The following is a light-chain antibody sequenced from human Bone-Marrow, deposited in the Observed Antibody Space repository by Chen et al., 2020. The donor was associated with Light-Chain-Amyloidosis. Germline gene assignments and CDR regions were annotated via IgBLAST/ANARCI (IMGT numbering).Light chain of an antibody. CDR3: QSADSSGTYEVI. CDR1: YLPTKY. CDR2: RET. V-gene: IGLV3-25*03. J-gene: IGLJ2*01. Sequence: SYELTQPPSVSVSPGQPARIPCPGDYLPTKYAYWYPQKPGQAPGRVIHRETERHSGISERFSGSSSGKTATLTISGVQAEDEADYHCQSADSSGTYEVIFGGGTKLTVL.